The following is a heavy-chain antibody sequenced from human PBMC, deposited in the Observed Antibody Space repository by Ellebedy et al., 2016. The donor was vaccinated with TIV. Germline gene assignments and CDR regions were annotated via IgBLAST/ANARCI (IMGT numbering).Heavy chain of an antibody. CDR3: AREQWSFGDHYYYGMDV. CDR2: VSYCGNDD. D-gene: IGHD2-21*02. V-gene: IGHV3-30*16. Sequence: PGGSLRLSCAASGFTSSTYAMHWVRQPPGKGLEWVALVSYCGNDDYYADSVKGRFTISRDNSKNTLYLQMNSLRPEDTAIYYCAREQWSFGDHYYYGMDVWGQGTMVTVSS. J-gene: IGHJ6*02. CDR1: GFTSSTYA.